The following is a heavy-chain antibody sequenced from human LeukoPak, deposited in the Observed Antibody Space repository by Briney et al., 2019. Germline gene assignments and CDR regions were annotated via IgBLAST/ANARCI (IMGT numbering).Heavy chain of an antibody. D-gene: IGHD3-22*01. CDR1: GYTFTSYY. CDR3: ARDYYDSSGYQHEYFQH. CDR2: INPSGGST. Sequence: ASVKVSCKASGYTFTSYYMHWVRQAPGQGLEWMGIINPSGGSTSYAQKFQGRVTMTRDMSTSTVYMELSSLRSEDTAVYYCARDYYDSSGYQHEYFQHWGQGTLVTVSS. V-gene: IGHV1-46*01. J-gene: IGHJ1*01.